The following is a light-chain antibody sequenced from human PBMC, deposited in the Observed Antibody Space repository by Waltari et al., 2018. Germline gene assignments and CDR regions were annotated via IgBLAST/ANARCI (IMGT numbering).Light chain of an antibody. Sequence: QSVLTQPPSVSAAPGQRVTISCSGGSSNIGNNYVSWYRQFPGTAPKLLIYEDSERPSGRPGRFAGSKSGPAATLDITGLQAGDEADYYCGTWDSSLSGAVFGGGTHLTVL. V-gene: IGLV1-51*02. J-gene: IGLJ7*01. CDR1: SSNIGNNY. CDR3: GTWDSSLSGAV. CDR2: EDS.